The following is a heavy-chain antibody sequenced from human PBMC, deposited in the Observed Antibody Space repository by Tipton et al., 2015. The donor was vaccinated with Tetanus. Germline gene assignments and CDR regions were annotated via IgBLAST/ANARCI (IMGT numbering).Heavy chain of an antibody. J-gene: IGHJ4*02. V-gene: IGHV1-46*01. CDR2: INPSGGST. Sequence: QLVQSGAEVKKPGASVKVSCKASGYTFTSYYMHWVRQAPVQGLEWMGIINPSGGSTSYAQKFQGKVTMTRDTSTSTVYMELSSLRSEDTAVYYCARCYYDSSGYIYFDYWGQGTLVTVSS. CDR1: GYTFTSYY. D-gene: IGHD3-22*01. CDR3: ARCYYDSSGYIYFDY.